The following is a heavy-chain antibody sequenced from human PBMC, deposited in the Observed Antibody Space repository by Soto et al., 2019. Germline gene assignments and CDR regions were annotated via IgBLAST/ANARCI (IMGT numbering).Heavy chain of an antibody. V-gene: IGHV2-5*02. CDR3: AHRVLRTVFGLVTTTAIYFDF. Sequence: QITLNESGPTQVKPRQTLTLTCTFSGFSLTTSGVGVGWIRQSPGKAPEWLALIYWDDDKRYSPSLKSRLTTTKDTSKNQVVLTMADLDPAVTATYYCAHRVLRTVFGLVTTTAIYFDFCGQGTPVAVSS. CDR1: GFSLTTSGVG. D-gene: IGHD3-3*01. CDR2: IYWDDDK. J-gene: IGHJ4*02.